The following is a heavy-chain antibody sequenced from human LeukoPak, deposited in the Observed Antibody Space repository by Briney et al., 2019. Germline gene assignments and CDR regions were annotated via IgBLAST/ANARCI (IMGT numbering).Heavy chain of an antibody. V-gene: IGHV4-4*08. Sequence: PSETLSLTCTVSGGSISSYYWSWIRPPPGKGLEWIGYIYTSGSTNYNPSLKSRVTISVDTSKDQSSLTLSSVTAADTAVYYSARRPPGYYYDSSGYSEAWGQGTLVTVSS. CDR3: ARRPPGYYYDSSGYSEA. J-gene: IGHJ5*02. CDR1: GGSISSYY. D-gene: IGHD3-22*01. CDR2: IYTSGST.